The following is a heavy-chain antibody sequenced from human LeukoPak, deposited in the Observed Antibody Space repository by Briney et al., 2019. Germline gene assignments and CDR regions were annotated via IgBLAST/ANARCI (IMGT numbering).Heavy chain of an antibody. CDR1: GFTFSGSA. J-gene: IGHJ5*02. CDR3: AKDLTSSWWELVQPFGWFDP. Sequence: GGSLRLSCAASGFTFSGSAMHWVRQASGKGLEWVGRIRSKANSYATAYAASVKGRFTISRDNSKNTLYLQMNSLRAEDTAVYYCAKDLTSSWWELVQPFGWFDPWGQGTLVTVSS. V-gene: IGHV3-73*01. D-gene: IGHD1-26*01. CDR2: IRSKANSYAT.